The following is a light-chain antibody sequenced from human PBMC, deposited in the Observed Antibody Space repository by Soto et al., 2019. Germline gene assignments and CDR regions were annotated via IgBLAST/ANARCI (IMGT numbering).Light chain of an antibody. CDR3: SSYTSSSTNV. CDR2: EVS. CDR1: SSDVGNYNR. Sequence: QSALTQPPSVSGSPGQSVTISCTGTSSDVGNYNRVSWYQQPPGTAPKVIIYEVSNRPSGVPDRFSGSKSVNTASLTISGFQAEDEADYYCSSYTSSSTNVFGTRTKLTVL. V-gene: IGLV2-18*02. J-gene: IGLJ1*01.